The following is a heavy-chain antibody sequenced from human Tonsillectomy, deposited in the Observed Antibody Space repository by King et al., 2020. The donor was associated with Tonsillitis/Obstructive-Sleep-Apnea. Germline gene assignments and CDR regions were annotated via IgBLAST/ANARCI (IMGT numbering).Heavy chain of an antibody. CDR3: ARALHDYCNYDGGWDY. D-gene: IGHD4-11*01. V-gene: IGHV1-2*02. CDR1: GYTFIGYY. J-gene: IGHJ4*02. Sequence: VQLVESGAEVKKPGASVKVSCKASGYTFIGYYMYWVRQAPGQGLEWMGWINPNSGGTNYAQKFQGRVTMTRDTSISTAYMELSRLRSDDTAVYYCARALHDYCNYDGGWDYWGQGTLVTVSS. CDR2: INPNSGGT.